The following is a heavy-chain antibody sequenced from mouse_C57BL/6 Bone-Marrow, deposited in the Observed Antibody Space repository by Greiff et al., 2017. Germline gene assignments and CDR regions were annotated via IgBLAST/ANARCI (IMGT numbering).Heavy chain of an antibody. Sequence: EVKLMESGGGLVQPGGSLKLSCAASGFTFSDYYMYWVRQTPEKRLEWVAYISNGGGSTYYPDTVKGRFTISRDNAKNTLYLQMSRLKSEDTAMYYCARPTMITRYAMDYWGQGTSVTVSS. J-gene: IGHJ4*01. V-gene: IGHV5-12*01. CDR3: ARPTMITRYAMDY. CDR2: ISNGGGST. CDR1: GFTFSDYY. D-gene: IGHD2-4*01.